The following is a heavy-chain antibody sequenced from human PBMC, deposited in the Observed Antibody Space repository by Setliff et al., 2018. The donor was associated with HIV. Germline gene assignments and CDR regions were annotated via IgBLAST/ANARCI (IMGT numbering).Heavy chain of an antibody. V-gene: IGHV4-34*01. J-gene: IGHJ3*02. Sequence: PSETLSLTCAVYGGSFSGYYWSWIRQPPGKGLEWIGEINHTGSPFYNPSLKSRVTISVDTSKNQFSLKLSSVTAADTAVYYCARGARALGGDAFDIWGQGTMVTVSS. CDR2: INHTGSP. D-gene: IGHD1-26*01. CDR3: ARGARALGGDAFDI. CDR1: GGSFSGYY.